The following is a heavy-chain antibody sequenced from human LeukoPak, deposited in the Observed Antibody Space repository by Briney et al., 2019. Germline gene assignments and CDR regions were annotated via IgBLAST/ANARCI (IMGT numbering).Heavy chain of an antibody. D-gene: IGHD2-21*02. CDR1: GGSFSGYY. V-gene: IGHV4-34*01. CDR3: ARVYCGGDCYSGGPKYYFDY. J-gene: IGHJ4*02. Sequence: SETLSLTCAVYGGSFSGYYWSWIRQPPGKGLEWIGEINHSGSTNYNPSLKSRVTISVGTSKNQFSLKLSSVTAADTAVYYCARVYCGGDCYSGGPKYYFDYWGQGTLVTVSS. CDR2: INHSGST.